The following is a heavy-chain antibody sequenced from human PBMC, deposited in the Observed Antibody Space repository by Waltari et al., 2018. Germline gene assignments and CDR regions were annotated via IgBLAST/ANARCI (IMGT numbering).Heavy chain of an antibody. Sequence: QLQLQESGPGLVKPSETLSLTCTVSGGSISSSSYYWGWIRQPPGKGLEWIGSIYYSGSTYHNPSLQSRVTISVDTSKNQFSLKLSSVPAADTAVYYCARDMIVVGHYYGMDVWGQGTTVTVSS. D-gene: IGHD3-22*01. CDR2: IYYSGST. J-gene: IGHJ6*02. CDR1: GGSISSSSYY. V-gene: IGHV4-39*07. CDR3: ARDMIVVGHYYGMDV.